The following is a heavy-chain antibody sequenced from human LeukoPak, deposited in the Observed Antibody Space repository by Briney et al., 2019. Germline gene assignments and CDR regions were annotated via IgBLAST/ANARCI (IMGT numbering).Heavy chain of an antibody. D-gene: IGHD3-3*01. Sequence: GGSLRLSCAASGFTFSSYWMHWVRQAPGKGLEWVSTFSGSGLSTYYADSVKGRFTISRDFSKNTLYLQMNRLRAEDTAVYFCAKSAAAYYDLLSGYDAFDIWGQGTTVTVSS. J-gene: IGHJ3*02. V-gene: IGHV3-23*01. CDR2: FSGSGLST. CDR1: GFTFSSYW. CDR3: AKSAAAYYDLLSGYDAFDI.